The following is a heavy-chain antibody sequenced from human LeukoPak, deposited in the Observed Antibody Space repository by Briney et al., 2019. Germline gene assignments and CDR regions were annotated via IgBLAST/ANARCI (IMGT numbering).Heavy chain of an antibody. D-gene: IGHD3-3*01. CDR2: IYHSGST. CDR3: ARHFAPWNGYES. Sequence: SETLSLTCAVSGGSISSGGYSWSWIRQPPGKGLEWIGYIYHSGSTYYNPSLKSRVTISVDRSKNQFSLKLSSVTAADTAVYYCARHFAPWNGYESWGQGTLVTVSS. J-gene: IGHJ4*02. V-gene: IGHV4-30-2*01. CDR1: GGSISSGGYS.